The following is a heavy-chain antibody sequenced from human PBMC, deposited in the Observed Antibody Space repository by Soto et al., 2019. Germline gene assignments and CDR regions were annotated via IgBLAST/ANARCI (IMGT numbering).Heavy chain of an antibody. CDR2: IYYSGST. V-gene: IGHV4-59*01. D-gene: IGHD3-16*01. Sequence: QVQLQESGPGLVKPSETLSLTCTVSGDSISDYYWSWIRQPPGKGLEWIGYIYYSGSTNYNPSLKSRVTISVDTSKNQFSLKLSSVTAADTAVYYCVRDRNDYVWGSWGQGTLVTVSS. CDR3: VRDRNDYVWGS. CDR1: GDSISDYY. J-gene: IGHJ4*02.